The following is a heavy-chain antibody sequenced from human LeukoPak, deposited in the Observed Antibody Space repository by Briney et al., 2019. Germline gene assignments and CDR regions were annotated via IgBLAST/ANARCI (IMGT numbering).Heavy chain of an antibody. Sequence: GGSLRLSCASSGFTFSTYSMSWVRQAPGKGLEWVSDISRSASYIYYADSVKGRFTTSRDNAKNTLYLQMNSLRAEDPALYFCARNDYGDYGIDYWGQGTLVTVSS. V-gene: IGHV3-21*01. CDR2: ISRSASYI. J-gene: IGHJ4*02. CDR1: GFTFSTYS. CDR3: ARNDYGDYGIDY. D-gene: IGHD4-17*01.